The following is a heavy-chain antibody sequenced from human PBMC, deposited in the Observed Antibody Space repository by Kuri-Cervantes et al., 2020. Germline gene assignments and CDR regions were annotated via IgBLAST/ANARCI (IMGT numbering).Heavy chain of an antibody. V-gene: IGHV3-30-3*01. CDR3: ARVPGDQESNWFDP. J-gene: IGHJ5*02. CDR2: ISYDGSNK. CDR1: GFTFSSYA. Sequence: GESLKISCAASGFTFSSYAMHWVRQAPGKGLEWVAVISYDGSNKYYADSVKGRFTISRDNAKNPLYLQMNSLRAEDTAVYYCARVPGDQESNWFDPWGQGTLVTVSS. D-gene: IGHD2-21*02.